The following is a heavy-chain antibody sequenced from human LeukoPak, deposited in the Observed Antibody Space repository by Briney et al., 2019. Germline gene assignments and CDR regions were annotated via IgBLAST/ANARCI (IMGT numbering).Heavy chain of an antibody. Sequence: GGSLRLSCAASGFTFSSYGMHWVRQAPGKGLEWLAVISYEGSNKYYADSVKGRFTIYRDNSKNTLYLQMNSLRAEDTAVYYCANLIAAAGLDYYYYYGMDAWGQGTTVTVSS. J-gene: IGHJ6*02. D-gene: IGHD6-13*01. V-gene: IGHV3-30*18. CDR3: ANLIAAAGLDYYYYYGMDA. CDR1: GFTFSSYG. CDR2: ISYEGSNK.